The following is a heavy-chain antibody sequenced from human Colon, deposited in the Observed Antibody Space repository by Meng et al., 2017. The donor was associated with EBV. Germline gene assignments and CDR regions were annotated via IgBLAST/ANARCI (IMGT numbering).Heavy chain of an antibody. J-gene: IGHJ4*02. CDR3: ARDGPLL. V-gene: IGHV4-39*07. Sequence: QLRLQGSGPGLVRPSETLSLTCRVSGDSISGSGDYWGWVRQPPGKGLEWIGNIYYTGSTYYNPSLKSRVTISVDTSKNQFSLKVTSMTAADTAVYYCARDGPLLWGPGTLVTVSS. CDR1: GDSISGSGDY. CDR2: IYYTGST.